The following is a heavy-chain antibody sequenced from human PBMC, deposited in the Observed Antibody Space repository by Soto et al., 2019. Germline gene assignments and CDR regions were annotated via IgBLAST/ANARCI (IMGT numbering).Heavy chain of an antibody. J-gene: IGHJ6*02. V-gene: IGHV3-30*03. Sequence: PGVSLRLSCAASGFTFNSYGMHWVRQGPGNGLEWVAFISYDSTKTYYADSVKGRFTISRDNSNSALYVQMNSLTGEDTAVYYCARTRIAWSDFPYYSLDVSGQGTTVTVSS. CDR2: ISYDSTKT. CDR1: GFTFNSYG. D-gene: IGHD2-15*01. CDR3: ARTRIAWSDFPYYSLDV.